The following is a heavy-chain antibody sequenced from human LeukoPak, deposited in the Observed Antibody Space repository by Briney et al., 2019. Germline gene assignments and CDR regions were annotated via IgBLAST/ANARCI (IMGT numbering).Heavy chain of an antibody. Sequence: ASVKVSCKASGYTFTGYYMHWVRQAPGQGLEWMGWINPNSGGTNYAQKFQGRVTITADKSTSTAYMELSSLRSEDTAVYYCAREIEYSSSSPYYYYMDVWGKGTTVTVSS. CDR1: GYTFTGYY. CDR2: INPNSGGT. V-gene: IGHV1-2*02. D-gene: IGHD6-6*01. J-gene: IGHJ6*03. CDR3: AREIEYSSSSPYYYYMDV.